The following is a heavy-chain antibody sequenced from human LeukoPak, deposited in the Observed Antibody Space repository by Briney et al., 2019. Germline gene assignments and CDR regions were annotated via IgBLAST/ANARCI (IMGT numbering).Heavy chain of an antibody. CDR2: INDSSGNR. Sequence: GGSLRLSCAASGFTFSDYYMNWIRPAPGKGLEWLSYINDSSGNRYYADSVKGRFTISRDNAKNSLYLQMNSLRAEDTAVYYCARGLAANDWFDPWGQGTLVTVSS. CDR1: GFTFSDYY. J-gene: IGHJ5*02. CDR3: ARGLAANDWFDP. D-gene: IGHD2-15*01. V-gene: IGHV3-11*01.